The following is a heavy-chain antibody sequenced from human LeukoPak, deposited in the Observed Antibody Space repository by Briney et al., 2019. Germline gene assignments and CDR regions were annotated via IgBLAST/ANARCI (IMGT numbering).Heavy chain of an antibody. CDR3: ARLTSWGGYCSSL. CDR2: INPNSGGT. Sequence: GASVNVSFKASGYTFTGYYMNWVRQAPGQGLEWMGLINPNSGGTNYAQKFHGRVTITRDTSSRTAYMYLNKLRSDDTAVYCCARLTSWGGYCSSLWGQGTLVSVSS. CDR1: GYTFTGYY. V-gene: IGHV1-2*02. J-gene: IGHJ4*02. D-gene: IGHD2-21*02.